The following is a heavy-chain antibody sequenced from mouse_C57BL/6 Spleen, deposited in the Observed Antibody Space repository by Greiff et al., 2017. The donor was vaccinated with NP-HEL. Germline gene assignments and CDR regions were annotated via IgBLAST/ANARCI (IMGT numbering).Heavy chain of an antibody. J-gene: IGHJ2*01. CDR3: ARHDLLWLRGLDY. CDR1: GYTFTSYW. Sequence: VQLQQPGTELVKPGASVKLSCKASGYTFTSYWMHWVKQRPGQGLEWIGNINPSNGGTNYNEKFKSKATLTVDKSSSTAYMQLSSLTSEDSAVYFCARHDLLWLRGLDYWGQGTTLTVSS. D-gene: IGHD2-2*01. CDR2: INPSNGGT. V-gene: IGHV1-53*01.